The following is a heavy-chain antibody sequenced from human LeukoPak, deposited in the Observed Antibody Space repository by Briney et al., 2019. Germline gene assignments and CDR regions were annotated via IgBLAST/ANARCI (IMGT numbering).Heavy chain of an antibody. V-gene: IGHV3-23*01. CDR3: AREYYYDSSGYCFDY. D-gene: IGHD3-22*01. J-gene: IGHJ4*02. CDR1: GFTFSSYS. CDR2: ISGSGGST. Sequence: GGSLRLSCAASGFTFSSYSMSWVRQAPGKGLEWVSAISGSGGSTYYADSVKGRFTISRDNSKNTLYLQMNSLRAEDTAVYYCAREYYYDSSGYCFDYWGQGTLVTVSS.